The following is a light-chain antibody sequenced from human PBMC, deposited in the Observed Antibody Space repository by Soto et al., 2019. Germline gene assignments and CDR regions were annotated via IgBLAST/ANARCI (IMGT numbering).Light chain of an antibody. CDR1: QSVSSN. CDR3: HQFNSWPWT. V-gene: IGKV3-15*01. J-gene: IGKJ1*01. Sequence: EIVMTQSPATLSVSPGERATLSCRASQSVSSNLAWYQQKPGQAPRLLIYGPSTRATGIPARFSGSGSGTEFTLTISSLESEDSAGYYCHQFNSWPWTFGQGTKVEIK. CDR2: GPS.